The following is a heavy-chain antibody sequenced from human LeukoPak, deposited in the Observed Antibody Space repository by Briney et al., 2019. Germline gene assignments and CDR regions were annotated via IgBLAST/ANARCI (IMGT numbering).Heavy chain of an antibody. Sequence: GGSLRLSCAASGFTFSAYSMTWVRQAPGKGLEWLSYISSSSMTVYYADSVKGRFTISRDNAKNSLYLQMNSLRAEDTAVYYCARDWSLYDAFDIWGQGTMVTVSS. V-gene: IGHV3-48*04. J-gene: IGHJ3*02. CDR3: ARDWSLYDAFDI. CDR1: GFTFSAYS. CDR2: ISSSSMTV. D-gene: IGHD2-2*02.